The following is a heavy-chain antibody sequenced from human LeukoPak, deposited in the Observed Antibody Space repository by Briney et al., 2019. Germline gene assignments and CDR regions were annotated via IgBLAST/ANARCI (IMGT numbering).Heavy chain of an antibody. V-gene: IGHV3-74*01. D-gene: IGHD5-18*01. Sequence: GGSLRLSCAASGFTFNNAWMHWVRHAPGKGLVWVARLNSNGSSTTYADSAKGRFAISRDNAKNTLYMQMNSLRAEDTAVYYCATSGYSYGWYYFDYWGQGTLVTVSS. J-gene: IGHJ4*02. CDR2: LNSNGSST. CDR1: GFTFNNAW. CDR3: ATSGYSYGWYYFDY.